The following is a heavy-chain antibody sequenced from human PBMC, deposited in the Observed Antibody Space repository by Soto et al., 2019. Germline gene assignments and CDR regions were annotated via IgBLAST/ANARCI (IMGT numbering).Heavy chain of an antibody. D-gene: IGHD4-17*01. CDR3: ARAPVGDCYDY. CDR2: IWYDGSNK. Sequence: GGSLRLSCAASGFTFSSYGMHWVRQAPGKGLEWVAVIWYDGSNKYYADSVKGRFTISRDNSKNTLYLQMNSLRAEDTAVYYCARAPVGDCYDYWGQGTLVTVSS. V-gene: IGHV3-33*01. J-gene: IGHJ4*02. CDR1: GFTFSSYG.